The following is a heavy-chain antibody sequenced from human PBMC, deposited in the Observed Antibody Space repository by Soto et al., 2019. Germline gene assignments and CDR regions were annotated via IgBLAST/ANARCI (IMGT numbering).Heavy chain of an antibody. CDR2: INHSGST. J-gene: IGHJ4*02. D-gene: IGHD3-3*01. CDR3: ARVRIFGVVIILSRYFDY. Sequence: SETLSLTCAVYGGSFSGYYWSWIRQPPGKGLEWIGEINHSGSTNYNPSLKSRVTISVDTSKNQFSLKLSSVTAADTAVYYCARVRIFGVVIILSRYFDYWGQGTLGTVSS. V-gene: IGHV4-34*01. CDR1: GGSFSGYY.